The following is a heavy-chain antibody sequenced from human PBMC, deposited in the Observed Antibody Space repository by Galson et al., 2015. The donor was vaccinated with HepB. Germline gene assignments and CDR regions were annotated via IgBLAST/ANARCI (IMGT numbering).Heavy chain of an antibody. V-gene: IGHV5-51*03. D-gene: IGHD1-1*01. CDR1: GYNFTTYW. Sequence: QSGAEVKKPGESLKISCKSSGYNFTTYWIGWVRQMPGKGLEWMGIIFPADSDTRYSSSFQGQVTISADKSISTAYLQWISLRASDSAMYYCARRPATTTDYGMDAWGQGTTVTVSS. CDR3: ARRPATTTDYGMDA. CDR2: IFPADSDT. J-gene: IGHJ6*02.